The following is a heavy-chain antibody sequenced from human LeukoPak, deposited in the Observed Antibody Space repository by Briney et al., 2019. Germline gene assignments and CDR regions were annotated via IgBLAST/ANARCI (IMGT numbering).Heavy chain of an antibody. CDR1: GYTFTGYY. Sequence: ASLKVSCKASGYTFTGYYMHWVRQAPGQGLEWMGWISPNSGGTNYAQKFQGRVTMTRDTSISTAYMELSRLRSDDTAVYYCASYKIRVPGLDYWGQGTLVTVSS. J-gene: IGHJ4*02. V-gene: IGHV1-2*02. CDR2: ISPNSGGT. CDR3: ASYKIRVPGLDY. D-gene: IGHD1-14*01.